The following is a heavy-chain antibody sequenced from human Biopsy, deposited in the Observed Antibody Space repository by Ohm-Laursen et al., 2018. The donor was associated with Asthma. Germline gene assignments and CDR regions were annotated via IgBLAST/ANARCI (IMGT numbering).Heavy chain of an antibody. CDR3: AKVRSDWVITEPFDY. V-gene: IGHV3-9*01. CDR2: ISWNSATI. CDR1: GFKFDEYT. D-gene: IGHD3-22*01. Sequence: SLRLSCTASGFKFDEYTMHWVRQAPGKGLVWVSGISWNSATIGYADSVEGRFTISRDNAKNSVFLHMDSLRPEDTAFYYCAKVRSDWVITEPFDYWGQGVLVTVSS. J-gene: IGHJ4*02.